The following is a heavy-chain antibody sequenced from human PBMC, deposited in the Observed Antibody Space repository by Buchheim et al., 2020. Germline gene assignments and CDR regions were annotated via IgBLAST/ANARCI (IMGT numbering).Heavy chain of an antibody. D-gene: IGHD3-3*01. Sequence: QVQLQQWGAGLLKPSETLSLTCAVYGGSFSGYYWSWIRQPPGKGLEWIGEINHSGSTNYNPSLKSRVTISVDTSKTQFSLKLSSVTAADTAVYYCARGRRVYDFWSGYYKGGNWFDPWGQGTL. CDR2: INHSGST. V-gene: IGHV4-34*01. CDR3: ARGRRVYDFWSGYYKGGNWFDP. J-gene: IGHJ5*02. CDR1: GGSFSGYY.